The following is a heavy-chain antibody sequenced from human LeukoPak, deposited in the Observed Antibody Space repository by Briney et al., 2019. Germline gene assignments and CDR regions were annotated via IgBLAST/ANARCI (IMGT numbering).Heavy chain of an antibody. J-gene: IGHJ3*02. CDR3: AGSGYSLDAFDI. CDR2: INHSGST. D-gene: IGHD3-22*01. CDR1: GGSFSGYY. V-gene: IGHV4-34*01. Sequence: PSATLSLTCAVYGGSFSGYYWSWIRPPPGKGLEWIGEINHSGSTNYNPSLKSRVTISVDTSKNQFSLKLSSVTAADTAVYYCAGSGYSLDAFDIWGQGTMVTVSS.